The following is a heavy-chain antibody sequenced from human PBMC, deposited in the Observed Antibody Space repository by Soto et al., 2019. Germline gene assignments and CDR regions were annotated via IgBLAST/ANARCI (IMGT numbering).Heavy chain of an antibody. CDR1: GGSISSGGYF. CDR2: MSYSGPN. Sequence: SETLSLPCTVSGGSISSGGYFWSWIRQRPGKGLEWIGYMSYSGPNHYNPSLKSRATISLATPENQFFLKLSSVTAADTAVYYCASVTFGGVVLAHWGQGTLVTVSS. J-gene: IGHJ4*02. D-gene: IGHD3-16*01. V-gene: IGHV4-31*03. CDR3: ASVTFGGVVLAH.